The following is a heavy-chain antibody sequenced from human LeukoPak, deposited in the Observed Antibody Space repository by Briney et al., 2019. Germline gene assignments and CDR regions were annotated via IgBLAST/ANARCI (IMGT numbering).Heavy chain of an antibody. CDR1: GDSISSGHYY. Sequence: SETLSLTCTVSGDSISSGHYYWSWIRQPAGKGLEWIGHIYTSGSTNYNPSLKSRVTISVDTSANQFSLNLNSVTASDTAVYYCARGPLFDGSGWSDDAFDIWGQGTMVTVSS. V-gene: IGHV4-61*09. J-gene: IGHJ3*02. CDR2: IYTSGST. D-gene: IGHD6-19*01. CDR3: ARGPLFDGSGWSDDAFDI.